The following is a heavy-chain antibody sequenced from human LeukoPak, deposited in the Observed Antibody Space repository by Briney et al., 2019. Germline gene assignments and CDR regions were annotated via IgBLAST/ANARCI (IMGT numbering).Heavy chain of an antibody. D-gene: IGHD5-12*01. Sequence: SETLSLTCTVSGGSISSGGYYWSWIRQPPGKGLEWIGYIYHSGSTYYNPSLKSRVTISVDTSKNQFSLKLSSVTAADTAVYYCARAIVATTFDYWGQGTLVTVSS. CDR1: GGSISSGGYY. CDR3: ARAIVATTFDY. V-gene: IGHV4-30-2*01. CDR2: IYHSGST. J-gene: IGHJ4*02.